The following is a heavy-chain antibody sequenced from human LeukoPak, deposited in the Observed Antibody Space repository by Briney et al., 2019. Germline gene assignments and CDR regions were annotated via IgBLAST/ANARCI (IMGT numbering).Heavy chain of an antibody. J-gene: IGHJ3*02. CDR2: ISGSGGST. D-gene: IGHD3-9*01. CDR1: GFTFSSYA. V-gene: IGHV3-23*01. CDR3: ARNYDILTGYGAFDI. Sequence: GGSLRLSCAASGFTFSSYAMSWVRQAPGKGLEWVSAISGSGGSTYYADSVKGRFTISRDNSKNTLYLQMNSLRAEDTAVYYCARNYDILTGYGAFDIWGQGTMVTVSS.